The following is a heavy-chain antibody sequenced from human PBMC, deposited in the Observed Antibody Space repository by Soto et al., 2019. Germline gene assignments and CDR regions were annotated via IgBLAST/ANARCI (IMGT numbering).Heavy chain of an antibody. CDR3: AKLHSIAVAGSTDYYFDY. CDR1: GFTFSSYA. V-gene: IGHV3-23*01. CDR2: ISGSGGST. Sequence: GGSLRLSCAASGFTFSSYAMSWVRQAPGKGLEWVSAISGSGGSTYYADSVKGRFTISRDNSKNTLYLQMNSLRAEDTAVYYCAKLHSIAVAGSTDYYFDYWGQGTLVTVSS. D-gene: IGHD6-19*01. J-gene: IGHJ4*02.